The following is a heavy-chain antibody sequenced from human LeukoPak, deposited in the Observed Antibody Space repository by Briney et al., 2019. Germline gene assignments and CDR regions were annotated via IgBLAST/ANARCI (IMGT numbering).Heavy chain of an antibody. CDR1: GFTFGRYV. CDR2: MYTGGST. Sequence: GGSLRLSCAASGFTFGRYVMSWVRQAPGKGLEWVSVMYTGGSTYYADSVKGRFTISRDNSKNTLYLQMNSLRAEDTALYYCARAPFYYDSSGYPYFDGWGQGTLVTVSS. J-gene: IGHJ4*02. V-gene: IGHV3-53*01. CDR3: ARAPFYYDSSGYPYFDG. D-gene: IGHD3-22*01.